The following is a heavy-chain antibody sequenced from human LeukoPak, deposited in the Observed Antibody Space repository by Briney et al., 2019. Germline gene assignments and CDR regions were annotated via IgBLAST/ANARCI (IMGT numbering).Heavy chain of an antibody. J-gene: IGHJ4*02. CDR1: GYSFTYW. D-gene: IGHD5-24*01. V-gene: IGHV5-51*01. Sequence: GESLKISCKGSGYSFTYWIGWVRQMPGKGLEWMGIIHPGDSDTRYSPSFQGHVTISVDKSINTAYLRWSSLKASDTAIYYCARQDGTAKFYFDYWGQGTLVTVSS. CDR3: ARQDGTAKFYFDY. CDR2: IHPGDSDT.